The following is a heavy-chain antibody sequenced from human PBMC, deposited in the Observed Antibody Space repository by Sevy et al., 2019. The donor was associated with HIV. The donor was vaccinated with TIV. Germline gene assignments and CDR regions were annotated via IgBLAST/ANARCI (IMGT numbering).Heavy chain of an antibody. CDR3: AKSYFGSGTSYGMDL. J-gene: IGHJ6*02. CDR2: IRQDGSEK. Sequence: GGFLRLSCAVSGFTFRNFWMSWVRQAPGKGLEWVANIRQDGSEKYYVDSVRGRFTISRDNAKNSLFLQLNSLRADDTAIYYCAKSYFGSGTSYGMDLWGRGTTVTVSS. D-gene: IGHD3-10*01. CDR1: GFTFRNFW. V-gene: IGHV3-7*01.